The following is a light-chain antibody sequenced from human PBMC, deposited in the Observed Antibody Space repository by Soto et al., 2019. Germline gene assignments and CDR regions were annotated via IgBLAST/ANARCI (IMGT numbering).Light chain of an antibody. V-gene: IGKV1-5*03. Sequence: DIQMTQSPSTLSASVGDRVTITCRASQSISSWLAWYQQKPGKAPNPLIYKASTLEIGVPSRFSGSGSGTEFTLTINSLQPDDFAAYYCQQYYSSLFTFGQGTKLEI. CDR2: KAS. J-gene: IGKJ2*01. CDR3: QQYYSSLFT. CDR1: QSISSW.